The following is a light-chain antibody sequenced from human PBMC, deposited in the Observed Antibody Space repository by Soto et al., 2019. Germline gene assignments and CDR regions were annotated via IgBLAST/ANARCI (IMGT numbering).Light chain of an antibody. V-gene: IGKV3-20*01. CDR3: QHYGSSPPQLT. CDR2: GAS. Sequence: EIVLMQSPGTLSLSPGDRATLSCRASQSVSSSSLAWYKQKPGQAPRLLIYGASSRATGIPDRFSGGGSGTDFTLTISRLEPEDFAVYYCQHYGSSPPQLTFGGGAKVELK. J-gene: IGKJ4*01. CDR1: QSVSSSS.